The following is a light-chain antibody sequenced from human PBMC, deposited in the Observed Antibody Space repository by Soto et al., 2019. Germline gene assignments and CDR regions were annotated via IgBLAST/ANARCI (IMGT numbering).Light chain of an antibody. J-gene: IGLJ1*01. CDR1: SSNIGRNT. V-gene: IGLV1-44*01. Sequence: QSVLTQPPSASETPGQTVTISCSGSSSNIGRNTVNWYQQLPGTAPKLLIYYNHQRPSGVPDRFSGSKSGTSASLAISGLQSEDEADYYCAAWDDSLNGYVFGTGTKVTVL. CDR3: AAWDDSLNGYV. CDR2: YNH.